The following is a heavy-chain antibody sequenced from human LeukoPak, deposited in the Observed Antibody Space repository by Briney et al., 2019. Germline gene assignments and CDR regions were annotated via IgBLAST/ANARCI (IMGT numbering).Heavy chain of an antibody. J-gene: IGHJ1*01. CDR1: GFTFGSHG. Sequence: TGGSLRLSCAASGFTFGSHGMQWVRQAPGKGLEWVAVISYDGSTKYYADSVKGRFTISRDNSKSTLYLQMNSLRAEDTAVYYCAKESGSRSYGAYFPHWGQGTLVTVSS. V-gene: IGHV3-30*18. CDR3: AKESGSRSYGAYFPH. CDR2: ISYDGSTK. D-gene: IGHD6-13*01.